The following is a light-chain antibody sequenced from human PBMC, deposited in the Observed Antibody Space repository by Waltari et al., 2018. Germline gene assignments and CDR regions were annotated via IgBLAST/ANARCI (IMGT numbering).Light chain of an antibody. V-gene: IGKV2-30*01. CDR2: KVS. CDR1: QSLVSSDGNTY. CDR3: KQCTTWRWT. Sequence: DVALTRSLLSFPVTLGQPASSSCRSIQSLVSSDGNTYFNWCQQKPGQAPRRLLYKVSNRESGVPDRFSGSGSGTDFTLRISRLEAEDVGVYYCKQCTTWRWTFGQGTKVEIK. J-gene: IGKJ1*01.